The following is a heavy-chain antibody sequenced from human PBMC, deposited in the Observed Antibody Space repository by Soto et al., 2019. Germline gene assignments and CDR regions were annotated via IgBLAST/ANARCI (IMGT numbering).Heavy chain of an antibody. CDR3: AKAPNYDFWSGYYRWFDP. CDR2: ISGSGGST. V-gene: IGHV3-23*01. D-gene: IGHD3-3*01. CDR1: GFTFSSYA. Sequence: GGSLRLSCAASGFTFSSYAMSWVRQAPGKGLEWVSAISGSGGSTYYADSVKGRFTISRDNSKNTLYLQMNSLRAEDTAVYYCAKAPNYDFWSGYYRWFDPWGQGTLVTVSS. J-gene: IGHJ5*02.